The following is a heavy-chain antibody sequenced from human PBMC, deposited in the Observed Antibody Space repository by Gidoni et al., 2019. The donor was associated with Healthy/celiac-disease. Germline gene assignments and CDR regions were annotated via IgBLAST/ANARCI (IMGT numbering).Heavy chain of an antibody. CDR3: AKGYCSSTSCYTTDWFDP. Sequence: EVQLVESGGGLVQPGRSLRLSCAASGFTFDDYAMHWVRQAPGKGLEWVSGISWNSGSIGYADSVKGRFTISRDNAKNSLYLQMNSLRAEDTALYYCAKGYCSSTSCYTTDWFDPWGQGTLVTVSS. CDR2: ISWNSGSI. D-gene: IGHD2-2*02. V-gene: IGHV3-9*01. CDR1: GFTFDDYA. J-gene: IGHJ5*02.